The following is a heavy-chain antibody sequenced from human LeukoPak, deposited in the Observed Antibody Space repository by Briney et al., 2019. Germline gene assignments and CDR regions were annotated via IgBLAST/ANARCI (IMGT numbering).Heavy chain of an antibody. CDR1: GGTFSSYA. J-gene: IGHJ4*02. CDR2: IIPIFGTA. CDR3: ARDGDGYNFPLDY. D-gene: IGHD5-24*01. Sequence: VASVKVSCKASGGTFSSYAISWVRQAPGQGLEWMGGIIPIFGTANYAQKFQGRVTITADESTSTAYMELSSLRSEDTAVYYCARDGDGYNFPLDYWGQGTLVTVSS. V-gene: IGHV1-69*13.